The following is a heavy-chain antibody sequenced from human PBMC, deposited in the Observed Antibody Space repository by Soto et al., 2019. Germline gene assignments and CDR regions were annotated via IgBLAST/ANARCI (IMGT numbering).Heavy chain of an antibody. D-gene: IGHD3-3*01. V-gene: IGHV4-59*02. CDR1: GGSVSGYY. J-gene: IGHJ6*02. Sequence: SETLSLTCTVSGGSVSGYYWSWIRQPPGKGLGWIGYIFYRGNTLYNPSLQSRVTISVDTSKNQFSLWLTSVTAADTAVYYCTRHAIIPKLQYGMDVWGQGASVTVSS. CDR2: IFYRGNT. CDR3: TRHAIIPKLQYGMDV.